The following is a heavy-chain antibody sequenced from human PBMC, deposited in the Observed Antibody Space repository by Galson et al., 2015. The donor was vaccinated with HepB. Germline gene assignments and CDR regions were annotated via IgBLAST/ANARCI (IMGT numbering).Heavy chain of an antibody. CDR1: GYTFTMYA. CDR3: ARDAGRYQLLPYYYYGMDV. CDR2: ISAYNGNT. V-gene: IGHV1-18*01. D-gene: IGHD2-2*01. J-gene: IGHJ6*02. Sequence: SVKVSCKASGYTFTMYAMHWVRQAPGQGLQWMGWISAYNGNTNYAQKLQGRVTMTTDTSTSTAYMELRSLRSGDTAVYYCARDAGRYQLLPYYYYGMDVWGQGTTVTVSS.